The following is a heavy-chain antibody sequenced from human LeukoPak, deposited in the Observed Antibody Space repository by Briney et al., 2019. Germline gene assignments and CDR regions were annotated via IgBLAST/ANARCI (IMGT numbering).Heavy chain of an antibody. V-gene: IGHV3-20*04. CDR1: GFTFDDYG. Sequence: GGSLXXXCXAXGFTFDDYGXSWVRQAPGKGLEGVSGINXNGGSTVYADSVKGRFTISRDNAKNSLYVQMNSLRAEETALYYCARDPPWQRPLASGLHYGDYYWRAYFDYWGQGTLVTVSS. CDR3: ARDPPWQRPLASGLHYGDYYWRAYFDY. J-gene: IGHJ4*02. D-gene: IGHD4-17*01. CDR2: INXNGGST.